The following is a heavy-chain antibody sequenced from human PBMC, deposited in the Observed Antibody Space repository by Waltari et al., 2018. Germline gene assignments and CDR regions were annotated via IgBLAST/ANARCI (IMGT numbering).Heavy chain of an antibody. J-gene: IGHJ5*02. CDR1: GFTFSSYS. CDR2: ISSSSSTI. V-gene: IGHV3-48*01. CDR3: AREVQIRFVEWLSSNWFDP. D-gene: IGHD3-3*01. Sequence: EVQLVESGGGLVQPGGSLRLSCAASGFTFSSYSMNWVRQAPGKGLEWGSYISSSSSTIYYADSVKGRFTISRDNAKNSLYLQMNSLRAEDTAVYYCAREVQIRFVEWLSSNWFDPWGQGTLVTVSS.